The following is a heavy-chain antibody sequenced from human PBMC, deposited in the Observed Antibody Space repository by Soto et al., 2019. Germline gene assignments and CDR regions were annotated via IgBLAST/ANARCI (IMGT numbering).Heavy chain of an antibody. CDR3: ARREGSGLVDY. V-gene: IGHV1-46*01. D-gene: IGHD6-19*01. CDR1: GYTFTNYY. CDR2: INPSGGGT. J-gene: IGHJ4*02. Sequence: QVQLVQSGAEVKNPGASVKISCKASGYTFTNYYMHWVRQAPGQGLEWMGRINPSGGGTNYAQKYQGRVTMTRDTSTGTVYMELSSLTSEDTAVYYCARREGSGLVDYGGQGTLVTVSS.